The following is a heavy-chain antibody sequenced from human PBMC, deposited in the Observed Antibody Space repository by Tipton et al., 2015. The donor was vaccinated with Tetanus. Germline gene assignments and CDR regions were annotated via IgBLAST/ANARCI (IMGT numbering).Heavy chain of an antibody. CDR1: GYTFSNFA. V-gene: IGHV1-18*01. D-gene: IGHD3-10*01. Sequence: QLVQSGAAVKKPGASVRVSCKASGYTFSNFAMSWVRQAPGQGLEWMGWISAYNGNTHYAQRFQGRVTLTTDTSTSTAYMELRSLTSDDTAVYYCAKDPSMVRGYSKFDYWGQRTLVTVSS. CDR2: ISAYNGNT. J-gene: IGHJ4*02. CDR3: AKDPSMVRGYSKFDY.